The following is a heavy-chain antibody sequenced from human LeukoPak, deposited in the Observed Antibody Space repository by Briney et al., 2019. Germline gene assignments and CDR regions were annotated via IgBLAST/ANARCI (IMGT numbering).Heavy chain of an antibody. CDR3: ARVALPGFPFDP. Sequence: GASVKVSCKASGGTFSSYAISWVRQAPGQGLEWMGGIIPIFGTANYAQKFQGRVTITADESTSTAYMELSSLRSEDTAVYYCARVALPGFPFDPWGQGTLVTVS. J-gene: IGHJ5*02. CDR2: IIPIFGTA. D-gene: IGHD2-21*01. V-gene: IGHV1-69*13. CDR1: GGTFSSYA.